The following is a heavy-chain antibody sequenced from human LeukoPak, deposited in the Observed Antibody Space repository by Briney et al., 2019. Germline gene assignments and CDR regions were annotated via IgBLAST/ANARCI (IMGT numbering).Heavy chain of an antibody. CDR2: INHSGST. D-gene: IGHD6-19*01. V-gene: IGHV4-34*01. CDR3: ARTRRMYSSGWYGIDY. J-gene: IGHJ4*02. CDR1: GGSFSGYY. Sequence: PSETLSLTCAVYGGSFSGYYWSWIRQPPGKGLEWIGEINHSGSTNYNPSLKSRVTISVDTSKNQFSLKLSSVTAADTAVYYCARTRRMYSSGWYGIDYWGQGTLVTVSS.